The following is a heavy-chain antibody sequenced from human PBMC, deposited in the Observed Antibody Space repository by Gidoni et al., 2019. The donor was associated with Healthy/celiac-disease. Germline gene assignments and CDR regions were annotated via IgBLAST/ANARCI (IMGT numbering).Heavy chain of an antibody. CDR1: GFTFSGSA. CDR3: NSLSMGVPY. Sequence: VQLVESGGGLVQPGVSLTLSCAASGFTFSGSAMHWVRQASGKGLECVGSIRSKENSYATSDAASVKGRFTISRDDLKNTAYLQMNSLKTEDTAVYYCNSLSMGVPYWGQGTLVTVSS. J-gene: IGHJ4*02. CDR2: IRSKENSYAT. D-gene: IGHD3-16*01. V-gene: IGHV3-73*02.